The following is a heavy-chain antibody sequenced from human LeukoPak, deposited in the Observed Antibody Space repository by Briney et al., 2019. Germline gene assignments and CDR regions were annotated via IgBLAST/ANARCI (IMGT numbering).Heavy chain of an antibody. V-gene: IGHV3-74*01. Sequence: GGSLRLSCTDSGFVFSNYWMHWVRQAPGKGLVWVSRINLDGTSTSYADSVKGRFTISRDNAKNTLYLQMNSLRVEDTAVSYCIREGSGGYSSAWYVGDYWGQGTLVTVSS. J-gene: IGHJ4*02. D-gene: IGHD6-19*01. CDR2: INLDGTST. CDR1: GFVFSNYW. CDR3: IREGSGGYSSAWYVGDY.